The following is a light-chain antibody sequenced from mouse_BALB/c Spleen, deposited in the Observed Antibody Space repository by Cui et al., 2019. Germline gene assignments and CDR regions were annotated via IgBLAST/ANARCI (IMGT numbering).Light chain of an antibody. CDR2: AAT. CDR3: QHFWGTPLT. V-gene: IGKV12-46*01. CDR1: ENIYSN. Sequence: DSQMSQSPASLSASVGETDTITCRASENIYSNLAWYQQKQGESPQLLVYAATNLADGVPSRFSGSGSGTQYSLKINGLQSENFGSYYCQHFWGTPLTFGSGTKLEIK. J-gene: IGKJ4*01.